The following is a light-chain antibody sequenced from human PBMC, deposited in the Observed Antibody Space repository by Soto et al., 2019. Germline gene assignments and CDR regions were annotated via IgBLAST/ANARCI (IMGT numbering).Light chain of an antibody. CDR3: QHQWT. V-gene: IGKV3-20*01. CDR1: QSVSSSY. J-gene: IGKJ1*01. Sequence: EIVLTQSPGTLSLSPGERATLSCRASQSVSSSYLAWYQQKPGQAPRLLIYGASSRATGIPDRFSGSGSGTDFTLTISRREPEDFAVYYCQHQWTLCQGTKVDIK. CDR2: GAS.